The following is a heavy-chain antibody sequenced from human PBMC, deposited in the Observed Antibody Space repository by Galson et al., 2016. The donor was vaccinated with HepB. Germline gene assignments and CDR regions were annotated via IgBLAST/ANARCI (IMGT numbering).Heavy chain of an antibody. CDR3: ARQYWGGPSDY. CDR1: GVSISSSDW. J-gene: IGHJ4*02. V-gene: IGHV4-4*02. D-gene: IGHD2/OR15-2a*01. Sequence: LSLTCAVSGVSISSSDWWSLVRQPPGQGLEWIGRIFHSGRVNYTPSLASRVTISIDTSNNHFSLRLTSVTAADTALYYCARQYWGGPSDYWGQGTLVIVSS. CDR2: IFHSGRV.